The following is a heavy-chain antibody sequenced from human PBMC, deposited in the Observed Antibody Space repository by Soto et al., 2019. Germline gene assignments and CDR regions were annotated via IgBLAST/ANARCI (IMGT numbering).Heavy chain of an antibody. V-gene: IGHV3-30*03. CDR1: GFTFSSYG. J-gene: IGHJ4*02. CDR3: GGDY. CDR2: ISYDGSNK. Sequence: LRLSCAASGFTFSSYGMHWVRQAPGKGLEWVAVISYDGSNKYYADSVKGRFTISRGNSKNTLYLQMNSLRAEDTAVYYCGGDYWGQGTLVTVSS.